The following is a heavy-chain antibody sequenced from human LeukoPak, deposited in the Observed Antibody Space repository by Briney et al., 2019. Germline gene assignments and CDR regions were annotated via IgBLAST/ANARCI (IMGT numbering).Heavy chain of an antibody. D-gene: IGHD3-22*01. CDR1: GYTFTSYG. Sequence: ASVKVSCKASGYTFTSYGISWVRQAPGQGLEWMGWISAYNGNTNYAQKLQGRVTMTTDTSTSTAYMELSRLRSDDTAVYYCARLGGHSGGYYYAPFDYWGQGTLVTVSS. J-gene: IGHJ4*02. CDR3: ARLGGHSGGYYYAPFDY. V-gene: IGHV1-18*01. CDR2: ISAYNGNT.